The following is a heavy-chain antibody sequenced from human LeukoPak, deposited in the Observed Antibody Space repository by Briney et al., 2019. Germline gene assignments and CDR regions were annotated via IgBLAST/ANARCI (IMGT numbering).Heavy chain of an antibody. CDR2: IIPIFGTA. V-gene: IGHV1-69*05. D-gene: IGHD3-22*01. Sequence: GASVKVSCKASGGTFSSYAISWVRQAPGQGLEWMGGIIPIFGTANYAQKFQGRVTITTDESTSTAYMELSSLRSEDTAVYYCAGDSSGYYAFDIWGQGTMVTVSS. CDR3: AGDSSGYYAFDI. J-gene: IGHJ3*02. CDR1: GGTFSSYA.